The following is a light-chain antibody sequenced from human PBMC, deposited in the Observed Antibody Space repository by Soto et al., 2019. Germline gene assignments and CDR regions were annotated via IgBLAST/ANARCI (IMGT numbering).Light chain of an antibody. CDR1: QSFSSY. Sequence: EIVLTQSPATLSFSPGERATLSCRASQSFSSYLAWYQQKPGQAPRLLIYDASNRATGIPARFSGSGSGTDFTLTISSLEPEDFAVYYCQQRSNWHPLTFGGGTKVDIK. CDR3: QQRSNWHPLT. V-gene: IGKV3-11*01. CDR2: DAS. J-gene: IGKJ4*01.